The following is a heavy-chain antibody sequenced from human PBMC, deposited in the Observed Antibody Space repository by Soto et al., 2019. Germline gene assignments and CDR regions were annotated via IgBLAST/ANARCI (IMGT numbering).Heavy chain of an antibody. Sequence: GASVKVSGKASGYTFTGYYIHWVRHAPGQGLQWMGWINPNSGGKNYAQEFQDRVTMTRDTSISTAYMELSRLTYDDTAVYYCARTLAYGGVIYFDIWGHGTLVTVSS. CDR3: ARTLAYGGVIYFDI. CDR1: GYTFTGYY. V-gene: IGHV1-2*02. J-gene: IGHJ4*01. CDR2: INPNSGGK. D-gene: IGHD3-16*01.